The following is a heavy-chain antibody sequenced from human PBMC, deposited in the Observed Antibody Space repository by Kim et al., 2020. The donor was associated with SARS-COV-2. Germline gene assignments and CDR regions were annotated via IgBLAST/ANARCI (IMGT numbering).Heavy chain of an antibody. CDR1: GFTFSSYA. J-gene: IGHJ4*02. V-gene: IGHV3-23*01. CDR2: ISGSGGST. Sequence: GGSLRLSCAASGFTFSSYAMSWVRQAPGKGLEWVSAISGSGGSTYYADSVKGRFTISRDNSKNTLYLQMNSLRAEDTAVYYCAKDLWFGEAQSYYFDYWGQGTLVTVSS. D-gene: IGHD3-10*01. CDR3: AKDLWFGEAQSYYFDY.